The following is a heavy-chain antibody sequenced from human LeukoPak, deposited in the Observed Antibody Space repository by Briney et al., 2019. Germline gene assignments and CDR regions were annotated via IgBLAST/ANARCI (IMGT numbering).Heavy chain of an antibody. CDR2: IYYSGST. D-gene: IGHD3-3*01. J-gene: IGHJ4*02. V-gene: IGHV4-39*01. Sequence: SETLSLTCTVSGDSIISSSYYWGWIRQPPGKGLEWIGSIYYSGSTYYNSSLKSRVTISVDTSKNQFSLKLTSVTAADTAVYYCARRINDFWSGNYGYYFDYWGQGTLVTVSS. CDR1: GDSIISSSYY. CDR3: ARRINDFWSGNYGYYFDY.